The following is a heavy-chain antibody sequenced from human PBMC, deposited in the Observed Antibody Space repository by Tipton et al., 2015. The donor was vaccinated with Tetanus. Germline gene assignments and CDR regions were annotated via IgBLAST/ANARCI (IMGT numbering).Heavy chain of an antibody. D-gene: IGHD3-3*01. CDR3: ASSHYDFWSGYLNWFDP. CDR1: GGSIGSGGNY. V-gene: IGHV4-30-4*01. J-gene: IGHJ5*02. CDR2: IYYSGST. Sequence: TLSLTCTVSGGSIGSGGNYWSWIRQHPGKGLEWIGNIYYSGSTYYNPSLKSRVTISVGTSKNQFSLKLSSVTAADTAVYYCASSHYDFWSGYLNWFDPWGQGTLVTVSS.